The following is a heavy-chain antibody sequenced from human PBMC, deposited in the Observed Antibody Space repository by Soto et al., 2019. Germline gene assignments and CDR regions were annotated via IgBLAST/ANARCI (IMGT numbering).Heavy chain of an antibody. J-gene: IGHJ4*02. CDR1: GVSISSGNW. D-gene: IGHD3-10*01. CDR3: ARLVYDTRLNYMYFDF. V-gene: IGHV4-4*02. CDR2: IFHDGAA. Sequence: SETLSLTCAVSGVSISSGNWWTWVRQSPQRGLEYIGEIFHDGAANYYPSFERRVAISVDTSKNQFSLKLTSVTAADTAFYFCARLVYDTRLNYMYFDFWGQGTLVTVSS.